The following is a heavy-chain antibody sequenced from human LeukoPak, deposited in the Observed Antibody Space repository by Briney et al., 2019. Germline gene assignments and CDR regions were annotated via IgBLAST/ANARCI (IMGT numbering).Heavy chain of an antibody. CDR3: ARGGYYDSSGYLPPHYYYYYYGMDV. CDR2: IYTSGST. V-gene: IGHV4-4*07. CDR1: GGSISSYY. Sequence: SETLSLTCTVSGGSISSYYWSWIRQPAGKGLEWIGRIYTSGSTNYNPSLKSRVTMSVDTSKNQFSLKLSSVTAADTAVYYCARGGYYDSSGYLPPHYYYYYYGMDVWGQGTTVTVSS. J-gene: IGHJ6*02. D-gene: IGHD3-22*01.